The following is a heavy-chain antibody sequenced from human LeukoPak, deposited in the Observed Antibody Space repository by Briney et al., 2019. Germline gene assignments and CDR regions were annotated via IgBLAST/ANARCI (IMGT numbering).Heavy chain of an antibody. V-gene: IGHV4-31*03. CDR3: ARDGAAVAGRGFDY. CDR2: IYYSGST. CDR1: GGSISSGGYY. Sequence: SQTLSLTCTVSGGSISSGGYYWSWIRQHPGKGLEWIGYIYYSGSTYYNPSLKSRVTISVDTSKNQLSLKLSSVTAADTAVYYCARDGAAVAGRGFDYWGQGTLVTVSS. J-gene: IGHJ4*02. D-gene: IGHD6-19*01.